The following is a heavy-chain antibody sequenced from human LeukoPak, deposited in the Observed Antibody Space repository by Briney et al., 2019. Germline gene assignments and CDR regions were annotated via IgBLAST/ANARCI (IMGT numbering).Heavy chain of an antibody. D-gene: IGHD6-19*01. V-gene: IGHV3-13*01. CDR3: ARGGIQVSGIDEFDY. CDR2: IGIRGDT. CDR1: GFTFIDYD. Sequence: GSLRLSCAASGFTFIDYDMHWVRQVLGKGLEWVSAIGIRGDTHYSGSVKGRFTISRENAESSLYLQMNSLRAEDTAVYYCARGGIQVSGIDEFDYWGQGTLVTVSS. J-gene: IGHJ4*02.